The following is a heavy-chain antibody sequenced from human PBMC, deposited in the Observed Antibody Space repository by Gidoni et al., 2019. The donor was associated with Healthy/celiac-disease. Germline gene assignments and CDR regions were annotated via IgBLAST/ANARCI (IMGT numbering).Heavy chain of an antibody. CDR3: ARMRSFRAARPGWEYYYYYYMDV. CDR1: GGSFSGYY. V-gene: IGHV4-34*01. J-gene: IGHJ6*03. Sequence: QVQLQQWGAGLLKPSETLSLTCAVYGGSFSGYYWSWIRQPPGKGLEWIGEINHSGSTNYNPCLKSRVTISVDTSKNQFSLKLSSVTAADTAVYYCARMRSFRAARPGWEYYYYYYMDVWGKGTTVTVSS. D-gene: IGHD6-6*01. CDR2: INHSGST.